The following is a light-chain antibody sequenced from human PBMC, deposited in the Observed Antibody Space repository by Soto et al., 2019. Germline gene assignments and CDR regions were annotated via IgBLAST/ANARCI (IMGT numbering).Light chain of an antibody. Sequence: QSVLTQPASVSGSPGQSITISCTGTSSDIGNYDFVSWYQQVPGTAPKAMIYEVSSRPSGVPDRFSGSKSGTSASLAISGLRSEDEADYYCAAWDDSLSGWVFGGGTKLTVL. CDR2: EVS. CDR3: AAWDDSLSGWV. CDR1: SSDIGNYDF. V-gene: IGLV2-14*01. J-gene: IGLJ3*02.